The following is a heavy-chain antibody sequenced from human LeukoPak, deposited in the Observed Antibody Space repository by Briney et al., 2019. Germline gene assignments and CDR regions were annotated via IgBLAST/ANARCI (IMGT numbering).Heavy chain of an antibody. Sequence: GGSLRLSCAASGFTFSSYAMHWVRQAPGKGLEWVAVISYDGSNKYYADSVKGRFTISRDNSKNTLYLQMNSLRAEDTAVYHCAAGYSSGWYYFDYWGQGTLVTVSS. CDR3: AAGYSSGWYYFDY. V-gene: IGHV3-30-3*01. CDR1: GFTFSSYA. D-gene: IGHD6-19*01. CDR2: ISYDGSNK. J-gene: IGHJ4*02.